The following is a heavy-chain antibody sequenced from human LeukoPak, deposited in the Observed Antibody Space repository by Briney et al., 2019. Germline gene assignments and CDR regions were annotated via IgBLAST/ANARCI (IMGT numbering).Heavy chain of an antibody. J-gene: IGHJ5*02. Sequence: SETLSLTCTVSGGSISSYYWSWIRQPAGKGLEWIGRIYTSRSTNYNPSLQSRVTISLGTSKNQFSLKLTSVTAADTAVYYCARDSFTNDVIRGVIRWFDPWGQGNPGHRLL. CDR2: IYTSRST. D-gene: IGHD3-10*01. CDR3: ARDSFTNDVIRGVIRWFDP. CDR1: GGSISSYY. V-gene: IGHV4-4*07.